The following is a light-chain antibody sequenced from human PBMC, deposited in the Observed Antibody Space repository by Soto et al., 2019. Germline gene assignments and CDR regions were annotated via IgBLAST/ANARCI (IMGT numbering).Light chain of an antibody. Sequence: EIVLTQSPATLSLSPGERATLSCRASQSVSSYLAWYQQKPGQAPRLLIYDASNRATGIPARFSGSGSGTDFTLTISSLEPEDFAVYYWQQRSNWPPDKYTFGQGTKLEI. CDR1: QSVSSY. CDR3: QQRSNWPPDKYT. J-gene: IGKJ2*01. V-gene: IGKV3-11*01. CDR2: DAS.